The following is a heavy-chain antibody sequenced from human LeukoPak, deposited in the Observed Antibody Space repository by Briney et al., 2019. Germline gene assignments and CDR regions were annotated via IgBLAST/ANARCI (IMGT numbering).Heavy chain of an antibody. D-gene: IGHD6-19*01. CDR3: ARSIAVAGTAEYAY. CDR2: IYYNGST. Sequence: SETLSLTCTVSGGSISSYYWSWIRQPPGKGLEWIGYIYYNGSTNYNPSLKSRVTISVDTSKNQFSLKLSSVTAADTAVYYCARSIAVAGTAEYAYWGQGTLVTVSS. J-gene: IGHJ4*02. V-gene: IGHV4-59*08. CDR1: GGSISSYY.